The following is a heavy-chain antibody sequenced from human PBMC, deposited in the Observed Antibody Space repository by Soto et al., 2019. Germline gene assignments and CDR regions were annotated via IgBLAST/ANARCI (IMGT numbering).Heavy chain of an antibody. J-gene: IGHJ5*01. CDR1: RFTFSDFA. Sequence: DVQLLESGGGLVQPGGSLTLSCAASRFTFSDFAMSWVRQAPGKGLEWVSSIGGGGCDTYYADSVKGRFTISRDNSKNTLYLQMDRLRDEDTAVYYCAKDAVPYNGKWDWFDSWGQGTLVIVSS. CDR2: IGGGGCDT. CDR3: AKDAVPYNGKWDWFDS. V-gene: IGHV3-23*01. D-gene: IGHD1-20*01.